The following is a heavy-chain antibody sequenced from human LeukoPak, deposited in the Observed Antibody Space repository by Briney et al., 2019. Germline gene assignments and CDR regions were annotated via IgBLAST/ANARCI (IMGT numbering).Heavy chain of an antibody. CDR1: GSTFSNYW. V-gene: IGHV3-7*01. CDR2: IRQDGSEK. CDR3: SRERRSYRYPSDY. Sequence: SGGSLRLSCAASGSTFSNYWMSWVRQAPGKWLEWVANIRQDGSEKYYVDSVKGRFTISRDNAKNSLYLQMNSLRVEDTAVYYCSRERRSYRYPSDYWGQGTLVTVSS. D-gene: IGHD3-16*02. J-gene: IGHJ4*02.